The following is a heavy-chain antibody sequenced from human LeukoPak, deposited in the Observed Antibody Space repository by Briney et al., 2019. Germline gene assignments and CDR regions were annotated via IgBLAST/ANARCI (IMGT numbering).Heavy chain of an antibody. V-gene: IGHV3-48*01. CDR1: GFTFSSYS. Sequence: GGSLRLSCAASGFTFSSYSMNWVRQAPGKGLEWVSYITFSSSIIYYADSVRGRFTISRDNAKNSLYLQMNSLRAEDTAVYYCARDRLHYGEYEKTFDYWGQGTLVTVSS. D-gene: IGHD4-17*01. CDR2: ITFSSSII. CDR3: ARDRLHYGEYEKTFDY. J-gene: IGHJ4*02.